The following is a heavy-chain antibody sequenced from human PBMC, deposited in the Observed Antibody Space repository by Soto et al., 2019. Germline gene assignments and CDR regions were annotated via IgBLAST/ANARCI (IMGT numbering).Heavy chain of an antibody. D-gene: IGHD5-12*01. Sequence: QVQLQESGPGLVKPSETLSLTCTVSGGSVSSGSYYWSWIRQPPGKGLEWIGYIYYSGSTNYNPSLKSRVPRSVDTSKDQFALKLRCATAADTAVYYCARTASGYDPWGQGTLVRVSS. CDR1: GGSVSSGSYY. CDR2: IYYSGST. V-gene: IGHV4-61*01. CDR3: ARTASGYDP. J-gene: IGHJ5*02.